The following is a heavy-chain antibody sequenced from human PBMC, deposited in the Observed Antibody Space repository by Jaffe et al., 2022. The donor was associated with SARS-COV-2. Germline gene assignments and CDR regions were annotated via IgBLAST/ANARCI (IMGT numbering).Heavy chain of an antibody. V-gene: IGHV3-15*01. CDR1: GFTFSNGW. CDR3: TTDSFPYAFDI. CDR2: IKSKTDGGTT. Sequence: EVQLVESGGGLVKPGGSLRVSCAASGFTFSNGWMSWVRQAPGKGLEWVGRIKSKTDGGTTDYAAPVKGRFTISRDDSKNTLYLQMKSLKTEDTAVYSCTTDSFPYAFDIWGQGTMVTVSS. D-gene: IGHD3-16*02. J-gene: IGHJ3*02.